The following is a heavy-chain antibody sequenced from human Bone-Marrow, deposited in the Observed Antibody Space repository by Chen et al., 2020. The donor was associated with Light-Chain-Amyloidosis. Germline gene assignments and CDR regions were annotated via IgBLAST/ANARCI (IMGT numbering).Heavy chain of an antibody. CDR3: ARGPGTTDYYYFY. V-gene: IGHV1-69*01. CDR1: GGTFNTYA. CDR2: IIPIFGKA. D-gene: IGHD3-22*01. Sequence: QVQLVQSGAEVKKPGSSVKVSCKASGGTFNTYAISWVRQAPGQGLEWMGGIIPIFGKANYAQKFQGRVTITADESTRTVYMGLGRRGSEDPAVYYCARGPGTTDYYYFYWGQGTLVTVSS. J-gene: IGHJ4*02.